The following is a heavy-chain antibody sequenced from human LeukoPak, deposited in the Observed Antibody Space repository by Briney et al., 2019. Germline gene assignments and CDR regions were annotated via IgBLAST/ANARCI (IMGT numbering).Heavy chain of an antibody. J-gene: IGHJ3*02. CDR2: IYPGDSDT. Sequence: GESPKISCRGSGYSFTSYWIGWVRQMPGKGLEWMGIIYPGDSDTRYSPSFQGQVTISADKSISTAYLQWSSLKASDTAMYYCARLGITIFGVVEPATPDAFDIWGQGTMVTVSS. CDR1: GYSFTSYW. D-gene: IGHD3-3*01. V-gene: IGHV5-51*01. CDR3: ARLGITIFGVVEPATPDAFDI.